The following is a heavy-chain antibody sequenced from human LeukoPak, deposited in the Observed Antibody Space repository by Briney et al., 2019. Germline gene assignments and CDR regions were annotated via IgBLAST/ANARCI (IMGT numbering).Heavy chain of an antibody. J-gene: IGHJ5*02. Sequence: GSLRLSCSAFGFTFSSYSLSWVRQAPGKGLEWVSAISGSGGSTYYADSVKGRFTISRDNSKNTLYLQMNSLRAEDTAVYYCVRGGESTWSWGQGTLVTVSS. CDR1: GFTFSSYS. V-gene: IGHV3-23*01. CDR3: VRGGESTWS. CDR2: ISGSGGST. D-gene: IGHD2-15*01.